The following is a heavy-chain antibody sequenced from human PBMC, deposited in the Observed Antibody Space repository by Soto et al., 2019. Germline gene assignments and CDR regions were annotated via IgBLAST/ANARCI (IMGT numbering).Heavy chain of an antibody. CDR2: SRNKANSYNT. Sequence: EVQLVESGGGLVQPGGSLRLSCAASGFTFSDYYMDWVRQAPGRGLEWVALSRNKANSYNTEYAASVKGRFTISRDDSKDSLLLKMNSLRSDDTAVYYCVGYSGGYRRAFDIWGQGTMVTVSS. CDR3: VGYSGGYRRAFDI. V-gene: IGHV3-72*01. J-gene: IGHJ3*02. D-gene: IGHD1-26*01. CDR1: GFTFSDYY.